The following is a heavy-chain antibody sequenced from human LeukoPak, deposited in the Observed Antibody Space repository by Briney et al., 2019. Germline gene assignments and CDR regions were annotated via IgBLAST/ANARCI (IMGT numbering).Heavy chain of an antibody. CDR1: GGSFSGYY. J-gene: IGHJ6*02. D-gene: IGHD3-3*01. CDR2: INHSGST. Sequence: SETLSLTCAVYGGSFSGYYWSWLRQPPGKGLEWIGQINHSGSTNYNPSLKSRVTISVDTSKNQFSLKLSSVTAADTAVYYCATLYDFWSGYYSPYGMDVWGQGTTVTVSS. CDR3: ATLYDFWSGYYSPYGMDV. V-gene: IGHV4-34*01.